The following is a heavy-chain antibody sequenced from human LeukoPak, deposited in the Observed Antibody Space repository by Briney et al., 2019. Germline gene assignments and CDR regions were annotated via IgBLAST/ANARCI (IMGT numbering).Heavy chain of an antibody. J-gene: IGHJ4*02. CDR1: GASITTHY. CDR2: ADYTGST. CDR3: AGGYSSDWYFNC. V-gene: IGHV4-59*11. D-gene: IGHD6-19*01. Sequence: PSETLSLTCTVSGASITTHYWSWIRQSPGEGLEWIGYADYTGSTKYNPSLKSRVAMSLDTPNNQFSLKLDSVTAADTAVYYCAGGYSSDWYFNCWGQGTLVTVSS.